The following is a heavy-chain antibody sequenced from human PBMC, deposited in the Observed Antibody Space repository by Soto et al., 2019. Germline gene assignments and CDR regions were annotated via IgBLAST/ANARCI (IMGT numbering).Heavy chain of an antibody. D-gene: IGHD3-3*01. CDR3: ASSFWSGLYYFDY. CDR1: GFTVSSNY. Sequence: EVQLVETGGGLIQPGGSLRLSCAASGFTVSSNYMSWVRQAPGKGLEWVSVIYSGGSTYYADSVKGRFTISRDNSKNTLYLQMNSLRAEDTAVYYYASSFWSGLYYFDYWGQGTLVTVSS. J-gene: IGHJ4*02. CDR2: IYSGGST. V-gene: IGHV3-53*02.